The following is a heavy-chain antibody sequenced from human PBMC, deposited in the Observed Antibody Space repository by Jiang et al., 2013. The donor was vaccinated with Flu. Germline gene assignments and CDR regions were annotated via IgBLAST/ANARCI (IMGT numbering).Heavy chain of an antibody. J-gene: IGHJ6*02. V-gene: IGHV6-1*01. CDR1: GDSVSSDSVA. CDR2: TFFRSNWYN. D-gene: IGHD3-10*01. Sequence: SQTLSLTCAISGDSVSSDSVAWNWIRQSPSRGLEWLGRTFFRSNWYNDYAVSVKSRVTIKPDTSKNQFSLQPNSVTPEDTAVYFCARTPTNYYGSGSYLYYYHGMDVWGQGTTVTVSS. CDR3: ARTPTNYYGSGSYLYYYHGMDV.